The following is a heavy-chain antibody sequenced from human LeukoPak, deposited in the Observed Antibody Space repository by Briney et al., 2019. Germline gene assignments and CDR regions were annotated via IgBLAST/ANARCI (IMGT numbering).Heavy chain of an antibody. CDR3: ANSHSPGDWGSYRPFDY. CDR2: INSDGSSA. Sequence: PGGSLRLSCEASEFTLKDYWMHWVRQGPGKGLVWVSRINSDGSSASYADSVKGRFTISRDNSKNTLYLQMNSLRVEDTAVYYCANSHSPGDWGSYRPFDYWGQGTLVIVSS. J-gene: IGHJ4*02. V-gene: IGHV3-74*01. D-gene: IGHD3-16*02. CDR1: EFTLKDYW.